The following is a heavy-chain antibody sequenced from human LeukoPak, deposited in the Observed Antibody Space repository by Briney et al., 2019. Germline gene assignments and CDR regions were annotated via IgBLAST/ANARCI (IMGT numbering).Heavy chain of an antibody. CDR3: AREGSSSSGSDR. CDR1: GYTFTSYD. V-gene: IGHV1-8*01. Sequence: GASVKVSCKASGYTFTSYDINWVRQATGHGLEWRGWMNPNSGKTGYAQKFQRRVTMTRNTSISTAYMELSSLRFEDTAVYYCAREGSSSSGSDRWGQGSLVTVSS. J-gene: IGHJ5*02. CDR2: MNPNSGKT. D-gene: IGHD6-13*01.